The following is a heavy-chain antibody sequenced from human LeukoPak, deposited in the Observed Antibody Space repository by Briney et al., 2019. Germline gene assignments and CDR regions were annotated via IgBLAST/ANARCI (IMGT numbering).Heavy chain of an antibody. Sequence: PSQTLSLTCTVSGGSISSGGYYWSWIRQHPGKGLEWIGYIYYSGSTYYNPSLKSRVTISVDTSKNQFSLKLSFVTAADTAVYYCARQGYDILTGSITTSDYWGQGTLVTVSS. J-gene: IGHJ4*02. CDR3: ARQGYDILTGSITTSDY. V-gene: IGHV4-31*03. CDR1: GGSISSGGYY. CDR2: IYYSGST. D-gene: IGHD3-9*01.